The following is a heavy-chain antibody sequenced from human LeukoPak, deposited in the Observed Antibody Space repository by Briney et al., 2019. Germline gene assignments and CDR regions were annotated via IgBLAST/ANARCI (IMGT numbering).Heavy chain of an antibody. CDR3: AKDNVPYYYGSGSYYPPSFFDY. CDR1: GFSFDEYA. V-gene: IGHV3-23*01. D-gene: IGHD3-10*01. CDR2: ISGSGGST. Sequence: GGSPRLSCAASGFSFDEYAMHWVRQAPGKGLEWVSAISGSGGSTYYADSVKGRLTISRDNSKNTLYLQMNSLRAEDTAVYYCAKDNVPYYYGSGSYYPPSFFDYWGQGTLVTVSS. J-gene: IGHJ4*02.